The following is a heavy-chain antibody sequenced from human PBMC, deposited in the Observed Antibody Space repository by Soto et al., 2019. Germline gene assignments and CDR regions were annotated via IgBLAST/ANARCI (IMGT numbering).Heavy chain of an antibody. D-gene: IGHD5-12*01. V-gene: IGHV4-34*01. CDR1: GGSLSGYY. Sequence: QVQLQQWGAGLLKPSETLSLNCAVTGGSLSGYYWSWIRQPPGKGLEWIGEVKDGGHANYSPSLRGRVTISSDTSNTPFLLRLYSVTAADTGVYYCARGQEGVVATHWDQGSLVTVSS. CDR3: ARGQEGVVATH. CDR2: VKDGGHA. J-gene: IGHJ4*02.